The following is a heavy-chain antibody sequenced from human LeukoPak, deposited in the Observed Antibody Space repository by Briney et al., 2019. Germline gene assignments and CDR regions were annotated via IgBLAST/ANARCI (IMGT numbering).Heavy chain of an antibody. J-gene: IGHJ4*02. D-gene: IGHD6-6*01. CDR3: VKRGGSSSSFDY. V-gene: IGHV3-23*01. CDR1: GFTFSSYA. CDR2: ISGSGGST. Sequence: SGGSLRLSCATSGFTFSSYAMSWVRQAPGKGLEWVSAISGSGGSTYYADSVKGRFTISRDNSKNTLYLQMNSLRAEDTAVYYCVKRGGSSSSFDYWGQGTLVTVSS.